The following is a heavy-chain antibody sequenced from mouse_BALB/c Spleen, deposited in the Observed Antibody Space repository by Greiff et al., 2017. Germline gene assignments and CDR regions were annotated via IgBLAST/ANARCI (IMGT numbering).Heavy chain of an antibody. V-gene: IGHV1-14*01. J-gene: IGHJ3*01. CDR1: GYTFTSYV. CDR3: ASYYDYDGTPSFAY. D-gene: IGHD2-4*01. Sequence: VQLKESGPELVKPGASVKMSCKASGYTFTSYVMHWVKQKPGQGLEWIGYINPYNDGTKYNEKFKGKATLTSDKSSSTAYMELSSLTSEDSAVYYCASYYDYDGTPSFAYWGQGTLVTVSA. CDR2: INPYNDGT.